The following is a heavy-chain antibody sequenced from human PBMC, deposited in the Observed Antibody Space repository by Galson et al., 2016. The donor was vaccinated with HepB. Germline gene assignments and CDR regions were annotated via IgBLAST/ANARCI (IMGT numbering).Heavy chain of an antibody. J-gene: IGHJ4*02. D-gene: IGHD6-19*01. V-gene: IGHV4-59*08. CDR3: AGGWQFDY. Sequence: SETLSLTCSVSGGSISNYYCSWIRQSPGKGLEWIGYVPYSGSAKYNPSLKSRATISVDTSNNQFSLRRSSVTVADTAVYYCAGGWQFDYWGQGTLVTVAS. CDR1: GGSISNYY. CDR2: VPYSGSA.